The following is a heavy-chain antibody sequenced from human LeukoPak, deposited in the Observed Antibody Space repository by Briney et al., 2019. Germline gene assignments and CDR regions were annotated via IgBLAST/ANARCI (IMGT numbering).Heavy chain of an antibody. CDR3: ARERAQLELVWFDP. J-gene: IGHJ5*02. V-gene: IGHV1-18*01. CDR2: ISAYNGNT. D-gene: IGHD1-1*01. CDR1: GYTFTSYG. Sequence: ASVKVSCKASGYTFTSYGISWVRQASGQGLEWMGWISAYNGNTNYAQKLQGRVTMTTDTSTSTAYMELRSLRSDDTAVYYCARERAQLELVWFDPWGQGTLVTVSS.